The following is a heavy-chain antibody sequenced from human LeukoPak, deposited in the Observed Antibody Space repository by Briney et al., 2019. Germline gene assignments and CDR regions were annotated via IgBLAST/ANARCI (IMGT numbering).Heavy chain of an antibody. CDR3: ARAGGGAVAGAYYFDY. Sequence: GGSLRLSCAASGFTFSSYWMSWVRQAPGKGLEWVANIKQDGSEKYYVDSVKGRFTISRDNAENSLSLYLQMNSLRAEDTAVYYCARAGGGAVAGAYYFDYWGQGTLVTVSS. D-gene: IGHD6-19*01. CDR1: GFTFSSYW. V-gene: IGHV3-7*01. J-gene: IGHJ4*02. CDR2: IKQDGSEK.